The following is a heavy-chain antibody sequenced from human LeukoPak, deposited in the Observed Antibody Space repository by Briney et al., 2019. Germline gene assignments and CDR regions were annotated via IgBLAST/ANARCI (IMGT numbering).Heavy chain of an antibody. CDR2: IRSKAYGGTT. D-gene: IGHD2-2*01. Sequence: PGGSLRLSCTASGFTFGDYAMSWVRQAPGKGLEWVGFIRSKAYGGTTEYAASVKGIFTISRDDSKSIAYLQMNSLKTEDTAVYYCTRLADCSSTSCPYYYYYMDVWGKGTTVTVSS. V-gene: IGHV3-49*04. CDR3: TRLADCSSTSCPYYYYYMDV. CDR1: GFTFGDYA. J-gene: IGHJ6*03.